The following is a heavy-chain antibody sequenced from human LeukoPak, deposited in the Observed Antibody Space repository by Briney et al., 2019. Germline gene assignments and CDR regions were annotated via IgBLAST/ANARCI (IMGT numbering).Heavy chain of an antibody. CDR1: GYTFTGYY. J-gene: IGHJ4*02. Sequence: ASVKVSCKASGYTFTGYYIHWVRQAPGQGLEWMGWISADNGNANYAQKVQGRVTMTTDTSTSTAYMELRSLRSDDTAVYYCARVTYYYDRRGYYIEPVPPDYWGQGTLVTVSS. V-gene: IGHV1-18*04. CDR3: ARVTYYYDRRGYYIEPVPPDY. D-gene: IGHD3-22*01. CDR2: ISADNGNA.